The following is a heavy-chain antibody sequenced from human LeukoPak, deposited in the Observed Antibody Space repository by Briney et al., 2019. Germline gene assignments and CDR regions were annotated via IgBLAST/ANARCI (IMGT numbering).Heavy chain of an antibody. CDR1: GFTLSSYE. D-gene: IGHD5-24*01. CDR2: ISSSGSTI. CDR3: AVATIKDYFDY. Sequence: QPGGSLRLSCAASGFTLSSYERNWVRQAPGKGLEWVSYISSSGSTIYYADSVKGRFTISRDNAKNSLYLQMNSLRAEDTAVYYCAVATIKDYFDYWGQGTLVTVSS. J-gene: IGHJ4*02. V-gene: IGHV3-48*03.